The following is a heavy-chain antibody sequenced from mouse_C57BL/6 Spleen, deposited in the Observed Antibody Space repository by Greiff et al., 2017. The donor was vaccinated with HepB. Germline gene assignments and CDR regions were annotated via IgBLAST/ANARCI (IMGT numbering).Heavy chain of an antibody. V-gene: IGHV1-82*01. CDR3: AREGYYYGSSSYFDY. CDR2: IYTGDGDT. CDR1: GYAFSSSW. Sequence: VQLQQSGPELVKPGASVKISCKASGYAFSSSWMNWVMQRPGKGLEWIGRIYTGDGDTNYNGKFKGQATLTADKSSSTAYMQLSSLTYEVSAVYYCAREGYYYGSSSYFDYWGQGTTLTVSA. J-gene: IGHJ2*01. D-gene: IGHD1-1*01.